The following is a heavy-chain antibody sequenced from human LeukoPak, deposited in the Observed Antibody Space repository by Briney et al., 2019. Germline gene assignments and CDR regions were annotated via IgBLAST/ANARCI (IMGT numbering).Heavy chain of an antibody. Sequence: PGGSLRLSCAASGFIFSSYTMNWVRQAPGEGLEWVSSISDSSTYIYYADSVEGRFTISRDNAKSSLSLQMNSLNVDDTGVYFCTRDALFGSGRTHLDFWSQGTLVSVSS. V-gene: IGHV3-21*01. CDR3: TRDALFGSGRTHLDF. CDR2: ISDSSTYI. CDR1: GFIFSSYT. J-gene: IGHJ4*02. D-gene: IGHD3-10*01.